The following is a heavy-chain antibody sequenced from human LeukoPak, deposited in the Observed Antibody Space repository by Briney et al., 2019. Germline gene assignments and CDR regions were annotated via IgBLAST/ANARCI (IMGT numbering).Heavy chain of an antibody. J-gene: IGHJ4*02. V-gene: IGHV1-2*02. CDR1: GYTFTGYY. Sequence: ASVKVSCKAFGYTFTGYYMHWVRQAPGQGLEWMGWINPNSGGTDCAQKFQGRVTLTRDTSISTAYMELSGLRSDDTAVYYCARLSGYCSGGYCYFDYWGQGTLVTVSS. CDR2: INPNSGGT. D-gene: IGHD2-15*01. CDR3: ARLSGYCSGGYCYFDY.